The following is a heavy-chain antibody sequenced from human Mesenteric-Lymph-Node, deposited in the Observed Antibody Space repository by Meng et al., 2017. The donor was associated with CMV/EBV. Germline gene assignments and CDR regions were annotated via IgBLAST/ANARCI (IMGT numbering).Heavy chain of an antibody. CDR1: FSNFA. V-gene: IGHV3-23*03. CDR3: AKVFSAHYSDSSGYYPYFDN. Sequence: FSNFARSWVRQAPGKGLEWVAFIYSGGSSSYYADAVKGRFTISRDNSKNTLFLQMNSLRAEDTAVYYCAKVFSAHYSDSSGYYPYFDNWGQGTLVTVSS. CDR2: IYSGGSSS. D-gene: IGHD3-22*01. J-gene: IGHJ4*02.